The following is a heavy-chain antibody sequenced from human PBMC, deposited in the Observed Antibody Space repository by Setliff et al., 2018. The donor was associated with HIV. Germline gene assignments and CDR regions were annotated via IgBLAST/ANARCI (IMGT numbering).Heavy chain of an antibody. J-gene: IGHJ4*02. Sequence: SETLSLTCNVSGGSISSGIQYWGWVRQSPGKGLEWIGTISYSGNAYYNPSLKSRVTISVDTSKSQFSLNVKSMTAADTAIYYCARHRVITGSFDYWGQGTLVTVSS. V-gene: IGHV4-39*01. CDR1: GGSISSGIQY. CDR2: ISYSGNA. D-gene: IGHD3-10*01. CDR3: ARHRVITGSFDY.